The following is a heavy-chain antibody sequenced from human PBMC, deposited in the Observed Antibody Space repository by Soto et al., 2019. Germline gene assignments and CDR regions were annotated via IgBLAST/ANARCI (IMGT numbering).Heavy chain of an antibody. CDR1: GFTFSSYS. CDR2: ISSSSSYI. D-gene: IGHD3-10*01. CDR3: AKDRGGDLTAFDI. Sequence: ESGGGLVKPGGSLRLSCAASGFTFSSYSMNWVRQAPGKGLEWVSSISSSSSYIYYADSVKGRFTISRDNAKNSLYLQMNSRRVEYPALYYCAKDRGGDLTAFDIWGQGKMVTVSS. J-gene: IGHJ3*02. V-gene: IGHV3-21*01.